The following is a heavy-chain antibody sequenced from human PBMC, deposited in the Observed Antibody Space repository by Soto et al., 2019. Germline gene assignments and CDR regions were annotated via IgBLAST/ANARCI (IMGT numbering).Heavy chain of an antibody. Sequence: GGSLRLSCAASGFTFSSYWMSWVRQAPGKGLEWVANIKQDGSEKYYVDSVKGRFTISRDNAKNSLYLQMNSLRAEDTAVYYCARRVAYQLLRANYYYGMDVWGQGTTVTVSS. J-gene: IGHJ6*02. V-gene: IGHV3-7*01. CDR2: IKQDGSEK. D-gene: IGHD2-2*01. CDR1: GFTFSSYW. CDR3: ARRVAYQLLRANYYYGMDV.